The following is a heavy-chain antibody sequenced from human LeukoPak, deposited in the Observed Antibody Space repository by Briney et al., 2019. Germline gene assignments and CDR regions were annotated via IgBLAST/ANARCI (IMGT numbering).Heavy chain of an antibody. D-gene: IGHD6-13*01. Sequence: GGSLRLSCAASRGTLSNDAMNWVRQAPGKGLELVSAISASGGGTYYADSVKGRFTISRDNSKNTLYLQMNSLRAEDTAVYYCASRYSSTWYEGFDYWGQGTLVTVSS. CDR2: ISASGGGT. CDR1: RGTLSNDA. J-gene: IGHJ4*02. V-gene: IGHV3-23*01. CDR3: ASRYSSTWYEGFDY.